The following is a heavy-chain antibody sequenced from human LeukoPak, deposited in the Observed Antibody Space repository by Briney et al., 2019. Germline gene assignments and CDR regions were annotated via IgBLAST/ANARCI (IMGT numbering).Heavy chain of an antibody. CDR1: GFTFSSYW. V-gene: IGHV3-7*01. CDR2: IKQDGSDK. D-gene: IGHD6-13*01. CDR3: ARVEGSSWFSGY. J-gene: IGHJ4*02. Sequence: PGGSLRLSCAASGFTFSSYWMSWVRQAPGKGLEWVANIKQDGSDKYYVDSAKGRFTISKDNAKNSLYLQMNSLRAEDTAVYYCARVEGSSWFSGYWGQGTLVTVSS.